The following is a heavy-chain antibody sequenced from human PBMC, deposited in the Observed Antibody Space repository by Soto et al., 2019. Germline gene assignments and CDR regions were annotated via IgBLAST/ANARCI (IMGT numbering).Heavy chain of an antibody. D-gene: IGHD4-4*01. CDR2: TKHKAASYTT. CDR3: VTLQFSRWFY. CDR1: GFTLSHHF. Sequence: AVSLRLSCAASGFTLSHHFMEWVRQAPGKGLEWVGRTKHKAASYTTDYAASVNGRLTISRDDSKSSLYLQMNSLKTEDTAMYYCVTLQFSRWFYWGLGTLVTVSS. J-gene: IGHJ4*02. V-gene: IGHV3-72*01.